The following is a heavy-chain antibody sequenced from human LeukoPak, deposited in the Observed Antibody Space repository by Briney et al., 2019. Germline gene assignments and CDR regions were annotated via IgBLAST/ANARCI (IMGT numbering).Heavy chain of an antibody. CDR2: IYYSGST. J-gene: IGHJ5*02. Sequence: SETLSLTCTVSGGSISSYYWSWIRQPPGKGLEWIGYIYYSGSTNYNPSLKSRVTISVDTSKNQFSLKLSSVTAADTAVYYCARNPAAQDIVVVVATWGQGTLVTVSS. V-gene: IGHV4-59*01. CDR3: ARNPAAQDIVVVVAT. D-gene: IGHD2-15*01. CDR1: GGSISSYY.